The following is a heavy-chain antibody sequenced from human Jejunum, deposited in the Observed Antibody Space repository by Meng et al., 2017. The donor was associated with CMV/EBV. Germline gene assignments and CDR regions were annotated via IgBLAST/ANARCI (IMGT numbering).Heavy chain of an antibody. CDR3: ATDLRSSTWYTGRFGP. CDR2: ITSNGDST. V-gene: IGHV3-64*01. J-gene: IGHJ5*01. D-gene: IGHD6-13*01. CDR1: GYTFSNHA. Sequence: SGYTFSNHAKHWVRQAPGKGLEHVSGITSNGDSTYYASSVKGRFTISRDNSKNTLYLQMDSLRAEDMAIYFCATDLRSSTWYTGRFGPWGQGTLVTVSS.